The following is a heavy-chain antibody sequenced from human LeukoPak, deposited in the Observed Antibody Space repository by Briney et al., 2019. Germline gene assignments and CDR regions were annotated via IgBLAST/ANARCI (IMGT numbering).Heavy chain of an antibody. V-gene: IGHV4-4*07. CDR3: ARTDSSGYYSKGYYYYYMDV. D-gene: IGHD3-22*01. CDR2: IYSSGGT. Sequence: SETLSFTCTVSGGSISSYYWSWIRQPAGKGLEWIGRIYSSGGTNYNPSLKSRVTMSVDTSKNQFSLKLSSVTAADTAVYYCARTDSSGYYSKGYYYYYMDVWGKGTTVTISS. J-gene: IGHJ6*03. CDR1: GGSISSYY.